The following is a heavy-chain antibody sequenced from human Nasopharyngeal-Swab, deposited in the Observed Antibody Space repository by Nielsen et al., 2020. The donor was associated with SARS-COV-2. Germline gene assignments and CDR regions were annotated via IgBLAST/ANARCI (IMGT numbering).Heavy chain of an antibody. CDR3: ARGIASGGPPFFAS. V-gene: IGHV4-31*03. D-gene: IGHD6-13*01. CDR1: GGSISSRGYY. CDR2: VDYSGTP. J-gene: IGHJ4*02. Sequence: SETLSLTCTVSGGSISSRGYYWTWIRQHPGKGLEWIGYVDYSGTPYYKSSLESRLSISLDTSKTQFSLKVTSVTVADTAVYLCARGIASGGPPFFASWGQGILVTVSS.